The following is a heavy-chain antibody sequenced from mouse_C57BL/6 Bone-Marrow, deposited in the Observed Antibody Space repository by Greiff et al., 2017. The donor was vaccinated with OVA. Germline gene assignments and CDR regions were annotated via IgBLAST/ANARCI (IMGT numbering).Heavy chain of an antibody. CDR2: IWSGGST. Sequence: QVQLKESGPGLVQPSQSLSITCTVSGFSLTSYGVHWVRQSPGKGLEWLGVIWSGGSTDYNAAFISRLSISKDNSKSQVFFKMNILQADDTAIYYCASPGSWGQGTSVTVSS. CDR3: ASPGS. CDR1: GFSLTSYG. D-gene: IGHD2-2*01. V-gene: IGHV2-2*01. J-gene: IGHJ4*01.